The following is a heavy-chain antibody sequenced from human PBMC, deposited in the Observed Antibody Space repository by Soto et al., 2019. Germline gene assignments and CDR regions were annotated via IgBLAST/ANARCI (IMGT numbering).Heavy chain of an antibody. V-gene: IGHV3-21*01. J-gene: IGHJ4*02. CDR2: ISSSSSYI. CDR1: GFTFITNS. D-gene: IGHD5-12*01. CDR3: ARGGSSGYDQGRDY. Sequence: EVQLVKSGGGLVKLGGSLKLSCAASGFTFITNSRNWVRQPPGKGLRWVSSISSSSSYIYYADSVKGRFTISRDNAKNSLYLQMNSLRAEDTAVYYCARGGSSGYDQGRDYWGQGTLVTVSS.